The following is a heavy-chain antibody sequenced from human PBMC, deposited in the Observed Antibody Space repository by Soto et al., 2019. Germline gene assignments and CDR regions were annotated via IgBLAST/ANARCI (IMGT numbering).Heavy chain of an antibody. CDR3: AREEEQLVFDY. V-gene: IGHV4-4*02. D-gene: IGHD6-6*01. CDR1: GGSISSSNW. CDR2: MYHSGST. Sequence: QVQLQESGPGLVKPSGTLSLTCAVSGGSISSSNWWSWVRQPPGKGLEWIGEMYHSGSTNYNPSLRCRVTIAVDKSKIQFYLKLSSVTDADTAVYDCAREEEQLVFDYWGQGTLVTVSS. J-gene: IGHJ4*02.